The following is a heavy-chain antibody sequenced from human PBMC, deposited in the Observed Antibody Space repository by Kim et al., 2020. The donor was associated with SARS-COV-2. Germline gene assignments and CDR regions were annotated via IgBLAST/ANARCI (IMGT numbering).Heavy chain of an antibody. CDR2: ISGSGGST. D-gene: IGHD6-6*01. Sequence: GGSLRLSCAASGFTFSSYAMSWVRQAPGKGLEWVSAISGSGGSTYYADSVKGRFTISRDNSKNTLYLQMNSLRAEDTAVYYCATSRGSSSSIRAYYYYYGMDVWGQGTTVTVSS. CDR3: ATSRGSSSSIRAYYYYYGMDV. V-gene: IGHV3-23*01. CDR1: GFTFSSYA. J-gene: IGHJ6*02.